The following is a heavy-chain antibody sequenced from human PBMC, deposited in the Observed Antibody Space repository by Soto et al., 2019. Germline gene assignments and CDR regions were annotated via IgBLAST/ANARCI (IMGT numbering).Heavy chain of an antibody. V-gene: IGHV4-34*01. CDR3: ARSRLRYFDWLLYFDY. D-gene: IGHD3-9*01. CDR2: INHSGST. Sequence: QVQLQQWGAGLLKPSETLSLTCAVYGGSFSGYYWSWIRQPPGKGLEWIGEINHSGSTNYNPSLKSRVTISVDTSKNQFSLKLSSVTDADTAVYYCARSRLRYFDWLLYFDYWGQGTLVTVSS. CDR1: GGSFSGYY. J-gene: IGHJ4*02.